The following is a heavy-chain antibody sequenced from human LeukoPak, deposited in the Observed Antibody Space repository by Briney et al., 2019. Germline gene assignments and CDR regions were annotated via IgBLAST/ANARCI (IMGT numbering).Heavy chain of an antibody. J-gene: IGHJ6*02. V-gene: IGHV4-34*01. CDR2: INHSGST. Sequence: PSETLSLTCAVSGGSFCGYYWSWIRQPPGKGLEWIGEINHSGSTNYNPSLKSRVTISVDTSKNQFSLKLSSVTAADTAMYYCARALSGSYYFGYYYYGMDVWGQGTTVTVSS. CDR1: GGSFCGYY. D-gene: IGHD3-10*01. CDR3: ARALSGSYYFGYYYYGMDV.